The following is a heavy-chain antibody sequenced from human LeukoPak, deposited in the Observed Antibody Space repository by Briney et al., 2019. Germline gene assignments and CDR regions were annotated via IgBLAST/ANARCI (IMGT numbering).Heavy chain of an antibody. CDR1: GGSIGSGGYY. V-gene: IGHV4-31*03. Sequence: SETLSLTCTVSGGSIGSGGYYWSWIRQHPGKGLEWIGYIYYSGSTYYNPSLKSRVTISVDTSKNQFSLKLSSVTAADTAVYYCAREPCSSSSCYYNWFDPWGQGTLVTVSS. CDR3: AREPCSSSSCYYNWFDP. CDR2: IYYSGST. D-gene: IGHD2-2*01. J-gene: IGHJ5*02.